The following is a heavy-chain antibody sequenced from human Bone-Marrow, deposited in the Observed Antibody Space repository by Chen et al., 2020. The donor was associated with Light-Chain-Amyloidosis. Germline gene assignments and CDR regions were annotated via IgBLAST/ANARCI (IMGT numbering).Heavy chain of an antibody. J-gene: IGHJ4*02. CDR1: GSPLTTNW. CDR2: MPTDVTKT. D-gene: IGHD3-10*01. V-gene: IGHV3-74*01. Sequence: EVQLVESGGALVHPGGSLGPPFAAPGSPLTTNWRHWVRQPPGGGLVWVARMPTDVTKTVYADSVKGRFTVSRDDAKNTLYLEMNSLRVEDTGLYFCARDRGRFSYNRGGLDSWGQGTLVTVSS. CDR3: ARDRGRFSYNRGGLDS.